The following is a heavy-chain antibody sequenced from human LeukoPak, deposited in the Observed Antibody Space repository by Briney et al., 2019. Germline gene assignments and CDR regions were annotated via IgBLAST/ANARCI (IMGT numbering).Heavy chain of an antibody. CDR1: GFTFNNYW. V-gene: IGHV3-7*01. Sequence: GGSLRLSCAVSGFTFNNYWMNWVRQAPGKGLEWVANIKQDGSEKYYVDSVKGRFTISRDNAKNSLYLQKNSLRAEDTAVYYCARPNYYYDISGYWPPWAFDYWGQGTLVSVSS. CDR3: ARPNYYYDISGYWPPWAFDY. D-gene: IGHD3-22*01. CDR2: IKQDGSEK. J-gene: IGHJ4*02.